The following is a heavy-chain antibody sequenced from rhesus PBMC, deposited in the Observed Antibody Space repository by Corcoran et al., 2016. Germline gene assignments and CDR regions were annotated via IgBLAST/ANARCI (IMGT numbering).Heavy chain of an antibody. V-gene: IGHV4-122*02. CDR2: ITYTGTT. J-gene: IGHJ4*01. CDR1: GGSISSGYNY. D-gene: IGHD3-22*01. Sequence: QLQLQESGPGLVKPSETLSLTCAVSGGSISSGYNYWSWIRQPPGKGLEWIGYITYTGTTNYNPSLKSRVTFSRDTSKNQFSLKLSSVTAADSAVYYCVKHSVSVYGSFDYWGQGVLVTVSS. CDR3: VKHSVSVYGSFDY.